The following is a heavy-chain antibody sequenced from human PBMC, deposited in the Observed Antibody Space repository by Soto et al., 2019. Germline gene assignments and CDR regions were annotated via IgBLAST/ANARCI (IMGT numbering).Heavy chain of an antibody. J-gene: IGHJ4*02. CDR2: ISAYNGNT. CDR3: ARDHGEIPVIGNFDY. D-gene: IGHD3-10*01. Sequence: GASVKVSCKASGYTFTSYGISWVRQAPGQGLEWMGWISAYNGNTNYAQKLQGRVTMTTDTSTSTAYMELRSLRSDDTAVYYCARDHGEIPVIGNFDYWGQGTLVTVSS. V-gene: IGHV1-18*01. CDR1: GYTFTSYG.